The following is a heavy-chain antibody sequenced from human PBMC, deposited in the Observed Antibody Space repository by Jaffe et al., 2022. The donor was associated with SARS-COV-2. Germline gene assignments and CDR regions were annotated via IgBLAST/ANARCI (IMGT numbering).Heavy chain of an antibody. CDR1: GGSISSSTYY. CDR3: ARHPHSSGWDKKWNNWFDP. Sequence: QLQLQESGPGLVKPSETLSLTCTVSGGSISSSTYYWGWIRQPPGKGLEWIGSINYSGSTYYNPALKSRVTISVDTSKNQFSLKLSSVTAADTAVYSCARHPHSSGWDKKWNNWFDPWGQGTLVTVSS. CDR2: INYSGST. D-gene: IGHD6-19*01. V-gene: IGHV4-39*01. J-gene: IGHJ5*02.